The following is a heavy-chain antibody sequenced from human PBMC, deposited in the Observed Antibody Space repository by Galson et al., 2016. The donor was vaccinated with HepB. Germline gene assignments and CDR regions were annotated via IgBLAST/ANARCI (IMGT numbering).Heavy chain of an antibody. Sequence: EILSPTCTVAGASISSSRYFWGWTRQTPGKGLDWIGSIYYSGTTYYNPSLQIPAPISVDTSKNHFSLKLTSVTAADTAVYYCARPFLRFLDYSSHNPGENAFDIWGQGTMVTVSS. CDR2: IYYSGTT. CDR1: GASISSSRYF. D-gene: IGHD3-3*01. J-gene: IGHJ3*02. CDR3: ARPFLRFLDYSSHNPGENAFDI. V-gene: IGHV4-39*01.